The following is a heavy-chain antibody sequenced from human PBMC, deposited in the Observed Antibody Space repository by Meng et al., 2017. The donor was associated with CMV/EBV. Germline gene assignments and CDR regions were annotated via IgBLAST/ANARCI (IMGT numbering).Heavy chain of an antibody. Sequence: QAPSKVPRPALVNPPQPCPLPFTVSGGSTSSGDYYWSWIRQPPGKGLEWIGYIYYSGSTYYNPSLKSRVTISVDTSKNQFSLKLSSVTAADTAVYYCARVGRTSCYDYWGQGTLVTVSS. V-gene: IGHV4-30-4*08. D-gene: IGHD2-2*01. CDR3: ARVGRTSCYDY. CDR1: GGSTSSGDYY. CDR2: IYYSGST. J-gene: IGHJ4*02.